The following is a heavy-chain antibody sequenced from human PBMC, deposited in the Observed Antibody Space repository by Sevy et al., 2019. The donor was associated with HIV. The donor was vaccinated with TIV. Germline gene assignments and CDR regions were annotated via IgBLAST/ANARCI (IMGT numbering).Heavy chain of an antibody. Sequence: GGSLRLSCAASGFTFNFFSMHWVRQAPGKGLEWVATISFDGSNEHYADSVKGRFTISRDNFQNSLFLQMNSLRPEDTAVYYCALERLSSDVAEYFQNWGQGTLVTVSS. CDR2: ISFDGSNE. V-gene: IGHV3-30-3*01. D-gene: IGHD1-1*01. J-gene: IGHJ1*01. CDR3: ALERLSSDVAEYFQN. CDR1: GFTFNFFS.